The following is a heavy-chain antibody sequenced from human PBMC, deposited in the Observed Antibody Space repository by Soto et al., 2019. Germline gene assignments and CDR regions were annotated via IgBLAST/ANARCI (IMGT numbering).Heavy chain of an antibody. D-gene: IGHD3-9*01. V-gene: IGHV4-34*01. CDR2: INHSGST. CDR1: GGSFSGYY. CDR3: ARGWSGLVIIRFDP. J-gene: IGHJ5*02. Sequence: QVQLQQWGAGLLKPSETLSLTCAVYGGSFSGYYWSWIRQPPGKGLEWIGEINHSGSTNYNPSLKSRVTIAVETSKNQFSLQLSSVTAADTAVYYCARGWSGLVIIRFDPSGQGTLVTASS.